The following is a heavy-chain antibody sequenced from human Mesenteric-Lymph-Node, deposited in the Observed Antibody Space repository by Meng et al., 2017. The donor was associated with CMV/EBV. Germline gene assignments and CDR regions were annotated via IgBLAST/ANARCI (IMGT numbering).Heavy chain of an antibody. V-gene: IGHV4-31*02. CDR1: GASIISGGSY. CDR3: ARDRDGYNRFDY. D-gene: IGHD5-24*01. CDR2: IYYSGST. J-gene: IGHJ4*02. Sequence: TVSGASIISGGSYWSWIRQHPGKGLEWIGYIYYSGSTYHNPSLKSRVSISVDTSKNQFSLKLSSVTAADTAVYYCARDRDGYNRFDYWGQGTLVTVSS.